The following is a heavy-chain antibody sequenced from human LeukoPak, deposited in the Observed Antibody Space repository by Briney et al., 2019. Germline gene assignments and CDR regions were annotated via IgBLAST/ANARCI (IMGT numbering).Heavy chain of an antibody. CDR3: ARGGVNFDWLLYDRFDY. D-gene: IGHD3-9*01. CDR1: GGTFSSYA. V-gene: IGHV1-69*01. CDR2: IIPIFGTA. J-gene: IGHJ4*02. Sequence: GSSVKVSCKASGGTFSSYAISWVRQAPGQGLEWMGGIIPIFGTANYAQKFQGRVTITADESTSTAYMELSSLRSEDTAVYYCARGGVNFDWLLYDRFDYWGQGTLVTVSS.